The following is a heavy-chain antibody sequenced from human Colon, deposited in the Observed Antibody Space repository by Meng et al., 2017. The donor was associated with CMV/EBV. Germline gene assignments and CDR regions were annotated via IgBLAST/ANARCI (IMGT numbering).Heavy chain of an antibody. CDR1: GYTFTGYF. CDR2: INPNSGGT. CDR3: VRESQSGSYIYLQH. J-gene: IGHJ1*01. Sequence: QVRLVHSGAEVKKPGASVKVSCKASGYTFTGYFMYWVRQAPGQGLEWMGSINPNSGGTNYAQKFQGRVTMTRDTSINTAYMELRSLRSDDTAVYYCVRESQSGSYIYLQHWGQGTLVTVFS. D-gene: IGHD1-26*01. V-gene: IGHV1-2*02.